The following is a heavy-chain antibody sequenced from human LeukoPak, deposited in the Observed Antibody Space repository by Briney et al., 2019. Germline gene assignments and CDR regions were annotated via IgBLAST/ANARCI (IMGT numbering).Heavy chain of an antibody. J-gene: IGHJ6*02. V-gene: IGHV1-8*01. CDR1: GYTFTSYD. CDR3: ATERVYSGSYHTYYYGMDV. D-gene: IGHD1-26*01. Sequence: ASVKVSCTASGYTFTSYDINWVRQATGQGLEWMGWMNPNSGNTGYAQKFQGRVTMTRNTSTSAAYMELSSLRSEDTAVYYCATERVYSGSYHTYYYGMDVWGQGTTVAVSS. CDR2: MNPNSGNT.